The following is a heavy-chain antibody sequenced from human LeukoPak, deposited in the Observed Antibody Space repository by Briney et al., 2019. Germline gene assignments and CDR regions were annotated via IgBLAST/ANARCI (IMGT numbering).Heavy chain of an antibody. J-gene: IGHJ4*02. V-gene: IGHV3-30*01. Sequence: GGSLRLSCAASGFTFSSYAMHWVRQAPGKGLEWVAVISYDGSNKYYADSVKGRFTISRDNSKNTLYLQMNSLRAEDTAVYYCARGTIFGVVIYLYYFDYWGQGTLVTVSS. CDR1: GFTFSSYA. CDR3: ARGTIFGVVIYLYYFDY. D-gene: IGHD3-3*01. CDR2: ISYDGSNK.